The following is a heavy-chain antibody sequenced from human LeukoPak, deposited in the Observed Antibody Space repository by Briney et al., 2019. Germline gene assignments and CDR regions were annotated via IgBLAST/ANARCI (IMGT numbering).Heavy chain of an antibody. Sequence: ASVKVSCKASGYTFTGYYMHWVRQAPGQGLEWMGWINPNSGGTNYAQKFQGRATMTRDTSISTAYMELSRLRSDDTAVYYCARGRPRIAAAGTDYWGQGTLVTVSS. CDR1: GYTFTGYY. V-gene: IGHV1-2*02. D-gene: IGHD6-13*01. CDR2: INPNSGGT. J-gene: IGHJ4*02. CDR3: ARGRPRIAAAGTDY.